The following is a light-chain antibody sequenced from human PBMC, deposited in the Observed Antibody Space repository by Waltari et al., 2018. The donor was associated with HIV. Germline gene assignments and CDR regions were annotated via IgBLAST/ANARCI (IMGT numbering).Light chain of an antibody. CDR1: NTGSKS. Sequence: SNVLTQPPSVSVAPGQTARITCGGNNTGSKSVHWYQQRPGQAPVVVVFDDSDRPSGIPGRFAGSNSVNTATLTISRVEAGDAADYYCQVWDSSRDWVFGGGTKLTVL. J-gene: IGLJ3*02. V-gene: IGLV3-21*02. CDR3: QVWDSSRDWV. CDR2: DDS.